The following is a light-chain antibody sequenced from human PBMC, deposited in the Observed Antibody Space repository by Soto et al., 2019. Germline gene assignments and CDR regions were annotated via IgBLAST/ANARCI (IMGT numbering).Light chain of an antibody. Sequence: QSVLTQPPSVSAAPGQKVTISCSGSSSNIGTNYVSWYQQLPGRAPKLVIFDNSKRPSGIPDRFSGSKSGSSATLGVTGLQNGDEADYYCGTWDSDLSAEVFGGGTKLTVL. CDR2: DNS. CDR3: GTWDSDLSAEV. CDR1: SSNIGTNY. V-gene: IGLV1-51*01. J-gene: IGLJ3*02.